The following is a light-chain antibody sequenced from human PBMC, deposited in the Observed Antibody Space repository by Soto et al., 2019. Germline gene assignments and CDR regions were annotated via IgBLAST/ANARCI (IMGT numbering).Light chain of an antibody. J-gene: IGKJ5*01. Sequence: EIVLTQSPATLSLSPGERASLSCTASQSVSSYLAWYQHKPGQAPRLLIYDASNRATGIPARFSGSGSGTDFTLTISSLEPEDFAVYYCQQRSSWPTFGQGTRLEIK. V-gene: IGKV3-11*01. CDR3: QQRSSWPT. CDR2: DAS. CDR1: QSVSSY.